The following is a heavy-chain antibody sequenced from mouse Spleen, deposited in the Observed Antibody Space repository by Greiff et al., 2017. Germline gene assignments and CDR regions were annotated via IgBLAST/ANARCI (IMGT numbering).Heavy chain of an antibody. CDR3: ARGDYDGSLNYFDY. CDR2: ISSGSSTI. J-gene: IGHJ2*01. D-gene: IGHD1-1*01. Sequence: EVKVVESGGGLVKPGGSLKLSCAASGFTFSDYGMHWVRQAPEKGLEWVAYISSGSSTIYYADTVKGRFTISRDNAKNTLFLQMTSLRSEDTAMYYCARGDYDGSLNYFDYWGQGTTLTVSS. CDR1: GFTFSDYG. V-gene: IGHV5-17*01.